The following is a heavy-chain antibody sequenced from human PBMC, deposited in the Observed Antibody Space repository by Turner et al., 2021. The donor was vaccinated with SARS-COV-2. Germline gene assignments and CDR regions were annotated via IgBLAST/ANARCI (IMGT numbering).Heavy chain of an antibody. CDR1: GFPFSDYW. Sequence: EFRLVESGGALVQYGGSLRLSGARSGFPFSDYWMGWVGQAPGKGREWVDNIKTDGSLKYYGDSVKDRFTTSRDNAKNALYLQMYSLRAEDTAVYYCGRHGSWNFDAWGQGTLVTVSS. CDR3: GRHGSWNFDA. D-gene: IGHD1-1*01. CDR2: IKTDGSLK. V-gene: IGHV3-7*01. J-gene: IGHJ5*02.